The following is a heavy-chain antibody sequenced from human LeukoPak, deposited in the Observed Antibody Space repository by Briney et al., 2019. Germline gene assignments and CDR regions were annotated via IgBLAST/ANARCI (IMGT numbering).Heavy chain of an antibody. CDR1: GFTFSSYA. D-gene: IGHD6-19*01. CDR2: ISYDGSNK. V-gene: IGHV3-30-3*01. CDR3: ARDAGYSSGWYSDFDY. J-gene: IGHJ4*02. Sequence: GGSLRLSCAASGFTFSSYAMHWVRQAPGKGLEWVAVISYDGSNKNYADSVKGRFTISRDNSKNTLYLQMNSLRAEDTAVYYCARDAGYSSGWYSDFDYWGQGTLVTVSS.